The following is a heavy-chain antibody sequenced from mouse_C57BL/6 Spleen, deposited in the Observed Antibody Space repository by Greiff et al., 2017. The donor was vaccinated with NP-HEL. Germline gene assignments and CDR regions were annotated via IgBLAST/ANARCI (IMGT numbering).Heavy chain of an antibody. CDR2: ISSGSSTI. V-gene: IGHV5-17*01. D-gene: IGHD2-4*01. Sequence: EVKLMESGGGLVKPGGSLKLSCAASGFTFSDYGMHWVRQAPEKGLEWVAYISSGSSTIYYADTVKGRFTISRDNAKNTLFLQMTSLRSEDTAMYYCAKYYDYDDWYFDVWGTGTTVTVSS. CDR1: GFTFSDYG. J-gene: IGHJ1*03. CDR3: AKYYDYDDWYFDV.